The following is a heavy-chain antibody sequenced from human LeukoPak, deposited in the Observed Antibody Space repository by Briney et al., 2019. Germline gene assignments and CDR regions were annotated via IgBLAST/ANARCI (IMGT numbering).Heavy chain of an antibody. CDR2: INHSGST. Sequence: SETLSLTCAVYGGSFSDYFWSWIRQPPGKGLEWIGEINHSGSTNYNPSLKSRVTISVDTSKNQFSLKLSSVTAADTAVYYCARSYSGSFLYWGQGSLVTVSS. V-gene: IGHV4-34*01. CDR1: GGSFSDYF. D-gene: IGHD1-26*01. J-gene: IGHJ4*02. CDR3: ARSYSGSFLY.